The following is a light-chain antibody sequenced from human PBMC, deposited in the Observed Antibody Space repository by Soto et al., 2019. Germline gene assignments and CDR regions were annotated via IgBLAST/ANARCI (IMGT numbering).Light chain of an antibody. CDR2: DVS. V-gene: IGLV2-14*01. Sequence: QSVLTQPASVSGSPGQSITTSCTGTSSDVGGYNYVSWYQQHPGKAPKLMIYDVSNRPSGVSNRFSGSKSGNTASLTISGLQAEDEADYYCSSYTSSSTLVFGPGTKVTVL. CDR1: SSDVGGYNY. CDR3: SSYTSSSTLV. J-gene: IGLJ1*01.